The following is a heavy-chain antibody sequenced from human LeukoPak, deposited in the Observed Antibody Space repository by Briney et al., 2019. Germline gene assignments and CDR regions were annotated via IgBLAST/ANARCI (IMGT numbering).Heavy chain of an antibody. Sequence: GGSLRLSCAASGFTFSSYSMNWVRQAPGKGLEWVSYISSSSSTIYYADSVKGRFTISRDNSKNTLYLQMNSLRAEGAAVYYCANEYSKGDIWGQGTMVTVSS. V-gene: IGHV3-48*01. D-gene: IGHD4-11*01. CDR2: ISSSSSTI. J-gene: IGHJ3*02. CDR3: ANEYSKGDI. CDR1: GFTFSSYS.